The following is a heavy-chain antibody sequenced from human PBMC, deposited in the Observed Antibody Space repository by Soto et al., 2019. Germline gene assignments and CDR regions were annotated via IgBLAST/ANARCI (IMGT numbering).Heavy chain of an antibody. CDR3: VQIRCGGDCLEIYSSHAYNGLYV. J-gene: IGHJ6*02. CDR1: GLSLRTTGVG. D-gene: IGHD2-21*02. CDR2: LYWDDDQ. Sequence: QVTLKESGPTLVKPTQTLTLTCTVSGLSLRTTGVGVGWVRQPPGKALEWLALLYWDDDQRYSPSLRSRLTIAKDISEKQVVLTMTNMDTVATATYYCVQIRCGGDCLEIYSSHAYNGLYVWGQGTTVTVSS. V-gene: IGHV2-5*02.